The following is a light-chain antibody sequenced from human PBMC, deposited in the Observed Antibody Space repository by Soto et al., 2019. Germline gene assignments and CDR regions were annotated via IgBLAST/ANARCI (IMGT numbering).Light chain of an antibody. V-gene: IGKV3-20*01. J-gene: IGKJ1*01. CDR1: QSVSSTY. Sequence: IVLTQSPGTRSSSPGERATLSRGASQSVSSTYLAWYQQKPGQAPRLVIYGASSRATGIPDRFSGIGSGTDFSLTIRRLETADFAVYYGQQYGSSYTWTFCQGTKVDI. CDR2: GAS. CDR3: QQYGSSYTWT.